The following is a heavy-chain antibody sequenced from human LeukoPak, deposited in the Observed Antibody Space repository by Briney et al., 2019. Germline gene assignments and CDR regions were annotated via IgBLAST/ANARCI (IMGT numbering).Heavy chain of an antibody. Sequence: GGSLRLSCAASGFTFNSYWMSWVRQAPGKGLEWVASIKEDGSEQYYVDSVKGRFTISRDNAKNSLYLQMNSLRAEDTAVYYCARVTSGYSGDAFDIWGQGTMVTVSS. CDR1: GFTFNSYW. J-gene: IGHJ3*02. CDR3: ARVTSGYSGDAFDI. D-gene: IGHD3-22*01. V-gene: IGHV3-7*01. CDR2: IKEDGSEQ.